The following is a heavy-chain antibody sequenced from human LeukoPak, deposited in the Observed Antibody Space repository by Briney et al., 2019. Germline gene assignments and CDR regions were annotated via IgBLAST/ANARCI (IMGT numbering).Heavy chain of an antibody. CDR2: IRYDGSNK. Sequence: GGSLRLSCAASGFTFSSYGMHWVRQAPGKGLEWVTFIRYDGSNKYYADSVKGRFTISRDNSKNTLYLQMNSLKPDDTAMYYCAKSIPAIAVAVSTRQWGQGTLVTVSS. V-gene: IGHV3-30*02. CDR1: GFTFSSYG. CDR3: AKSIPAIAVAVSTRQ. J-gene: IGHJ4*02. D-gene: IGHD6-19*01.